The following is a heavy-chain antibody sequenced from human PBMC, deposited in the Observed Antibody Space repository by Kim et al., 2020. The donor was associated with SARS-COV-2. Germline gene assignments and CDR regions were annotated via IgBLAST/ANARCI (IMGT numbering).Heavy chain of an antibody. D-gene: IGHD1-20*01. CDR3: VRDFDTNWTFDY. J-gene: IGHJ4*02. CDR1: GYTFTKYW. Sequence: ASVKVSCKASGYTFTKYWIHWVRQAPGQGLEWLGIISPPFGDTRYAQKVQGRLTLTAETSTRTVYMELSSLEFEDTAVYYCVRDFDTNWTFDYWGQGTLVTVTS. CDR2: ISPPFGDT. V-gene: IGHV1-46*01.